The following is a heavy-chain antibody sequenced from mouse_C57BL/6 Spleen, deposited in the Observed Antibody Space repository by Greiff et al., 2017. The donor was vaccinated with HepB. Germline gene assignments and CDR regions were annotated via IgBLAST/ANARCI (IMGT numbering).Heavy chain of an antibody. J-gene: IGHJ4*01. D-gene: IGHD2-1*01. CDR1: GYTFTSYW. Sequence: VQLQQPGAELVMPGASVKLSCKASGYTFTSYWMHWVKQRPGQGLEWIGEIDPSDSYTNYNQKFKGKSTLTVDKSSSTAYMQLSSLTSEDSAVYYCARWGGNYPYAMDYWGQGTSVTVSS. CDR3: ARWGGNYPYAMDY. CDR2: IDPSDSYT. V-gene: IGHV1-69*01.